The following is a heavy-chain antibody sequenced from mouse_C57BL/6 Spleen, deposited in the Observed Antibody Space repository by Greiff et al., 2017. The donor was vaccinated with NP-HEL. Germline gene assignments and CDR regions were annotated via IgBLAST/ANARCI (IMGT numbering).Heavy chain of an antibody. J-gene: IGHJ4*01. Sequence: VMLVESGPGLVQPSQSLSITCTVSGFSLTSYGVHWVRQPPGKGLEWLGVIWSGGSTDYNAAFISRLSISKDNSKSQVFFKMNSLQADDTAIYYCAKNYGGSSYYAMDYWGQGTSVTVSS. CDR3: AKNYGGSSYYAMDY. CDR1: GFSLTSYG. D-gene: IGHD1-1*01. V-gene: IGHV2-4*01. CDR2: IWSGGST.